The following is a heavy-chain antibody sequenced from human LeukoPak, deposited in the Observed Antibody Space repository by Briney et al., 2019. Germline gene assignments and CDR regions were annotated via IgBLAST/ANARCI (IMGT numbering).Heavy chain of an antibody. CDR3: ARQKLGRLLWFGRNNWFDP. D-gene: IGHD3-10*01. J-gene: IGHJ5*02. CDR2: INHSGST. V-gene: IGHV4-34*01. Sequence: SETLSLTCTVSGGSISSYYWSWIRQPPGKGLEWIGEINHSGSTNYNPSLKSRVTISVDTSKNQFSLKLSSVTAADTAVYYCARQKLGRLLWFGRNNWFDPWGQGTLVTVSS. CDR1: GGSISSYY.